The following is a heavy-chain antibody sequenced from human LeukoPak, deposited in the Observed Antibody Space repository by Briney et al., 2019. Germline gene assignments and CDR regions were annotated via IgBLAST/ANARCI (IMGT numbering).Heavy chain of an antibody. J-gene: IGHJ6*03. V-gene: IGHV3-48*04. Sequence: GGSLRLSCAASGFTFSSYSMNWVRQAPGKGLEWVSYISSSSSTIYYADSVKGRFTISRDNAKNSLYLQMNSLRAEDTAVYYCAKDPNFYYCMDVWGKGTTVTISS. CDR2: ISSSSSTI. CDR1: GFTFSSYS. CDR3: AKDPNFYYCMDV.